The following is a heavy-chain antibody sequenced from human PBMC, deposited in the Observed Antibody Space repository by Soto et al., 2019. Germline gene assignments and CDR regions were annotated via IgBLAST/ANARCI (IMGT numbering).Heavy chain of an antibody. CDR2: TYYRSKWYN. J-gene: IGHJ5*02. D-gene: IGHD2-2*01. V-gene: IGHV6-1*01. Sequence: PSQPLSLTCAISGDSVSSNSAAWNWIRQSPSRGLEWLGRTYYRSKWYNDYAVSVKSRITINPDTSKNQFSLQLNSVTPEDTAAYYCARELCSSTSCYRYNWFDPWGQGTLVTVSS. CDR1: GDSVSSNSAA. CDR3: ARELCSSTSCYRYNWFDP.